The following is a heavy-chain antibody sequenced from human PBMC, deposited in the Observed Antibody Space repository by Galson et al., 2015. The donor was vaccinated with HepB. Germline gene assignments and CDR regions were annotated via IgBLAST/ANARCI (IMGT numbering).Heavy chain of an antibody. V-gene: IGHV1-18*04. J-gene: IGHJ4*02. CDR3: ARDRGVGIAAALTDY. Sequence: SVKVSCKASGYTFTSYGISWVRQAPGQGLEWMGWISAYNGNTNYAQKLQGRVTMTTDTSTSTAYMELRSLRSDDTAVYYCARDRGVGIAAALTDYWGQGTLVTVSS. CDR2: ISAYNGNT. CDR1: GYTFTSYG. D-gene: IGHD6-13*01.